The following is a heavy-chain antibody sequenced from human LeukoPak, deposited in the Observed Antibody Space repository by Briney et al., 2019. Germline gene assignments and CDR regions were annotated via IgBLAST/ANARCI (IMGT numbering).Heavy chain of an antibody. CDR2: ISSSSSYI. J-gene: IGHJ4*02. CDR1: GFTFSSYS. Sequence: RTGGSLRLSCAASGFTFSSYSMNWVRQAPGKGLEWVSSISSSSSYIYYADSVKGRFTISRDNAKDSLYLQMNSLRAEDTAVYYCARVMYSSSWKGGYWGQGTLVTVSS. V-gene: IGHV3-21*01. CDR3: ARVMYSSSWKGGY. D-gene: IGHD6-13*01.